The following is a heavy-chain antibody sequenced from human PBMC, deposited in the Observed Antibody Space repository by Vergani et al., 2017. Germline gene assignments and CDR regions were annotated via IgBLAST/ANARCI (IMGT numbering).Heavy chain of an antibody. CDR1: GYTFTGYY. J-gene: IGHJ6*02. CDR3: ARELYDSSGYYYPLYYYYGMDV. CDR2: INPNSGGT. D-gene: IGHD3-22*01. V-gene: IGHV1-2*02. Sequence: QVQLVQSGAEVKKPGASVKVSCKASGYTFTGYYMHWVRQAPGQGLEWMGWINPNSGGTNYAQKFQGRVTMTRDTSISTAYMELSRLRSDDTAVYYCARELYDSSGYYYPLYYYYGMDVWGQGTTVTVSS.